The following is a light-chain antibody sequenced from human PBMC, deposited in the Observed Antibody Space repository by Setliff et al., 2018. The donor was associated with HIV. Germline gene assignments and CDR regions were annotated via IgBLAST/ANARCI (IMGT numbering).Light chain of an antibody. CDR3: AAWDDSLNAYV. CDR2: GNF. V-gene: IGLV1-44*01. Sequence: QSVLTQPPSASGTPGQRVTISCSGSFSNIGRNTINWYQQLPGTAPRLLIYGNFQRPSGVPDRFSGSKSGTSAPLAISGLQSEDESDYFCAAWDDSLNAYVFGTGTKVTVL. CDR1: FSNIGRNT. J-gene: IGLJ1*01.